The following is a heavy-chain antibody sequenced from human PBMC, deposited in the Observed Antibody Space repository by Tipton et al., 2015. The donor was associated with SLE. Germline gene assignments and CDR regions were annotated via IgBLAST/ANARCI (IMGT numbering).Heavy chain of an antibody. J-gene: IGHJ4*02. Sequence: TLSLTCAVYGGSSSGHYWSWIRQSPGKGLEWIGDIHDSGSSNYNPSLKSRVTISVDTSKNQISLNLSSVTAADTAGYYCARGRVDYIRGSYRPSSFDYWGQGTQVTVSS. CDR3: ARGRVDYIRGSYRPSSFDY. CDR1: GGSSSGHY. D-gene: IGHD3-16*02. CDR2: IHDSGSS. V-gene: IGHV4-34*01.